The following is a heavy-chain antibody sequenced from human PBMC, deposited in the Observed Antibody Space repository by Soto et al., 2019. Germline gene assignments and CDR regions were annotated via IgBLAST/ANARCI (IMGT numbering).Heavy chain of an antibody. Sequence: SETLSLTCTVSGGSISSSSYYWGWIRQPPGKGLEWIGSIYYSGSTYYNPSLKSRVTISVDTSKNQFSLKLSSVTAADTAVYYCARSRAIFSDYWGQGTLVTVSS. J-gene: IGHJ4*02. V-gene: IGHV4-39*01. CDR3: ARSRAIFSDY. CDR2: IYYSGST. D-gene: IGHD3-9*01. CDR1: GGSISSSSYY.